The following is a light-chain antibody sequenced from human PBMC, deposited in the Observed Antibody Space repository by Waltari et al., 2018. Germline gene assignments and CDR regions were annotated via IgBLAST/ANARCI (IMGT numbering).Light chain of an antibody. CDR2: HAS. J-gene: IGKJ1*01. V-gene: IGKV3-20*01. Sequence: EIVLTQSPGTLSLSPGARATLSCRASQSLRIYLAWYQQKPGQAPRLLIYHASTRATGIPDRFSGSGSGTDFSLTISRLEPEDFAVYYCQHYESLPVTFGQGTKVEIK. CDR1: QSLRIY. CDR3: QHYESLPVT.